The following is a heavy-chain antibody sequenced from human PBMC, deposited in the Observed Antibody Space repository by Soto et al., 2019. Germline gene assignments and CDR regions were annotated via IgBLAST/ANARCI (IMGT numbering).Heavy chain of an antibody. V-gene: IGHV3-66*01. CDR3: ARYFGDGSGSYYPKYYFDY. J-gene: IGHJ4*02. D-gene: IGHD3-10*01. Sequence: GESLKISCAASGFTVSSNYMSWVRQAPGKGLEWVSVIYSGGSTYYADSVKGRFTISRDNSKNTLYLQMNSLRAEDTAVYYCARYFGDGSGSYYPKYYFDYWGQGTLVTVSS. CDR2: IYSGGST. CDR1: GFTVSSNY.